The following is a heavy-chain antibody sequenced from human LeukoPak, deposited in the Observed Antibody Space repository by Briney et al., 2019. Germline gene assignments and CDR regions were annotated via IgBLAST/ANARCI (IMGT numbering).Heavy chain of an antibody. CDR3: ARDYYDSSY. D-gene: IGHD3-22*01. J-gene: IGHJ4*02. V-gene: IGHV3-66*01. Sequence: PGGSLRLSCAASGFTVSSNYMSWVRQAPGKGLEWVSVIYSGGSTYYADSVKDRFTISRDNAKNSLYLQMNSLRAEDTAVYYCARDYYDSSYWGQGTLVTVSS. CDR2: IYSGGST. CDR1: GFTVSSNY.